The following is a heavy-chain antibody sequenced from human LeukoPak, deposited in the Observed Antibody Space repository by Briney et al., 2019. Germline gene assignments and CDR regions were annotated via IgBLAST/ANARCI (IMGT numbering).Heavy chain of an antibody. Sequence: PSGTLSLTCTSSGGSIRSYYWSWLRQPPGKGLEWIGFTYYSGSTHYIPSLKARATISVDTSKNQCSLKLSAVTAAKRAVYYCARHHFMVAINSWGKETLVTVS. V-gene: IGHV4-59*12. CDR1: GGSIRSYY. J-gene: IGHJ4*02. CDR2: TYYSGST. CDR3: ARHHFMVAINS. D-gene: IGHD2-21*01.